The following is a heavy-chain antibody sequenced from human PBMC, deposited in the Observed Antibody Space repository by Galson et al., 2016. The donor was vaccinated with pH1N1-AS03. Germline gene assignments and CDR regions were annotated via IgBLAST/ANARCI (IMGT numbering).Heavy chain of an antibody. J-gene: IGHJ4*02. D-gene: IGHD6-19*01. CDR2: ISSSGKTI. Sequence: SLRLSCAVSGFTFSDYYMSWFRQAPGEGLEWISYISSSGKTIHYADSVKGRFIISRDNVKNSLLLQMNRLRAEDTAVYYCARGEEKSGWYSGFVYWGQGTLAIVSS. V-gene: IGHV3-11*01. CDR1: GFTFSDYY. CDR3: ARGEEKSGWYSGFVY.